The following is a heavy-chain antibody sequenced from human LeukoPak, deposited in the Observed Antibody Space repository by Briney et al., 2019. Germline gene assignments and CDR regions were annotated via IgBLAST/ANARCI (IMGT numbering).Heavy chain of an antibody. V-gene: IGHV3-15*07. D-gene: IGHD1-7*01. J-gene: IGHJ3*02. CDR2: IKSEIDGGTT. CDR3: TTGGSVIEAGTRAFDI. Sequence: PGGSLRLSCAASYFTFTNTWMNWVRQAPGKGLEWVGRIKSEIDGGTTDYAAPVEGRFTISRDDSQATLYLQMKSLKTEDTAVYYCTTGGSVIEAGTRAFDIWGQGTMVTVSS. CDR1: YFTFTNTW.